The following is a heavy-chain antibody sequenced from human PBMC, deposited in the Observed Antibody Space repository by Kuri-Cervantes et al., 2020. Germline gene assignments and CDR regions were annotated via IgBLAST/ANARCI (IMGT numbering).Heavy chain of an antibody. CDR2: ISSSSSYI. D-gene: IGHD3-10*01. CDR3: AKDKVVRGVIIYDWFDP. V-gene: IGHV3-21*04. Sequence: GGSLRLSCAAAGSTFSNYGMHWVRQAPGKGLEWVSSISSSSSYIYYADSVKGRFTISRDNAKNSLYLQMNSLRAEDTALYYCAKDKVVRGVIIYDWFDPWGQGTLVTVSS. CDR1: GSTFSNYG. J-gene: IGHJ5*02.